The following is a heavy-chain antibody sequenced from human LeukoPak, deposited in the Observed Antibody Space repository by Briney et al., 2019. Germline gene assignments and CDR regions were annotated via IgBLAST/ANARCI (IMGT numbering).Heavy chain of an antibody. CDR3: ARTLKRITIFGVVVRYFDY. CDR2: IYSGGST. V-gene: IGHV3-66*01. Sequence: PGGSLRLSCAASGFTVSSNYMSWVRQAPGKGLAWVSVIYSGGSTYYADSVKGRFTISRDNSKNTLYLQMNSLRAEDTAVYYCARTLKRITIFGVVVRYFDYWGQGTLVTVSS. J-gene: IGHJ4*02. D-gene: IGHD3-3*01. CDR1: GFTVSSNY.